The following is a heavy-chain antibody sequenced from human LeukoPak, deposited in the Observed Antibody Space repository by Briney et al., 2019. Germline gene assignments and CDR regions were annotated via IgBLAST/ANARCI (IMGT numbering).Heavy chain of an antibody. Sequence: GRSLRLSCAASGFTFSSYGMHWVRQAPGKGLEWVAVIWYDGSNKYYADSVKGRFTISRDNSKNTLYLQTNSLRAEDTAVYYCARERGTTVVTSSYFDYWGQGTLVTVSS. CDR2: IWYDGSNK. CDR3: ARERGTTVVTSSYFDY. D-gene: IGHD4-23*01. J-gene: IGHJ4*02. CDR1: GFTFSSYG. V-gene: IGHV3-33*01.